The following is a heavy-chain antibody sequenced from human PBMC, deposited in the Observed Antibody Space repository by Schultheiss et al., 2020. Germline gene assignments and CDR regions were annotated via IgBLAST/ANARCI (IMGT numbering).Heavy chain of an antibody. CDR3: ASPALYYYYGMDV. CDR2: IYYSGST. V-gene: IGHV4-59*08. Sequence: SETLSLTCTVSGGSISSYYWSWIRQPPGKGLEWIGYIYYSGSTYYNPSLKSRVTISVDTSKNQFSLKLSSVTAADTAVYYCASPALYYYYGMDVWGQGTTVTVS. J-gene: IGHJ6*02. CDR1: GGSISSYY.